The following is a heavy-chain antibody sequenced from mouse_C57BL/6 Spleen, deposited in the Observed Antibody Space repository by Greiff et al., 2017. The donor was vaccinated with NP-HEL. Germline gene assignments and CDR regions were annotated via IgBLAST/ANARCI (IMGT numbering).Heavy chain of an antibody. CDR3: ARGGAQATSYFDY. V-gene: IGHV1-26*01. J-gene: IGHJ2*01. CDR1: GYTFTDYY. CDR2: INPNNGGT. Sequence: VQLQQSGPELVKPGASVKISCKASGYTFTDYYMNWVKQSHGKSLEWIGDINPNNGGTSYNQKFKGKATLTVDKSSSTAYMELRSLTSEDSAVYYCARGGAQATSYFDYWGQGTTLTVSS. D-gene: IGHD3-2*02.